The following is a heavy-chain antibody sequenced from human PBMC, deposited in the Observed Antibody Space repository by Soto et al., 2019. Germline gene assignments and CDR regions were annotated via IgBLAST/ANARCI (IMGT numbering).Heavy chain of an antibody. CDR1: GFTFSSYA. V-gene: IGHV3-30-3*01. Sequence: QVQLVESGGGVVQPGRSLRLSCAASGFTFSSYAMHWVRQAPGKGLEWVAVISYDGSNKYYADSVKGRFTISRDNSKNTLYLQMNSLRAEDTAVHYCARDRRSSGWYTVDYWGQGTLVTVSS. J-gene: IGHJ4*02. CDR2: ISYDGSNK. D-gene: IGHD6-19*01. CDR3: ARDRRSSGWYTVDY.